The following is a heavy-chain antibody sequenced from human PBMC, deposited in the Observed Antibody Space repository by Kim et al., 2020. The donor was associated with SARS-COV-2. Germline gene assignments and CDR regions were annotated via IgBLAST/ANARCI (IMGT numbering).Heavy chain of an antibody. CDR3: ARGNYYGPPGGFDP. Sequence: GGSLRLSCAASGFTFSSYSMNWVRQAPGKGLEWVSYISSSSSTIYYADSVKGRFTISRDNAKNSLYLQMNSLRDEDTAVYYCARGNYYGPPGGFDPWGQGTLVTVSS. D-gene: IGHD3-10*01. J-gene: IGHJ5*02. CDR1: GFTFSSYS. V-gene: IGHV3-48*02. CDR2: ISSSSSTI.